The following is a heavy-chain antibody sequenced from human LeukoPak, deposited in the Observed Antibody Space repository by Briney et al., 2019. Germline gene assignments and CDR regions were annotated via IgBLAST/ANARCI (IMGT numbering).Heavy chain of an antibody. CDR1: GFSLSTGGVG. J-gene: IGHJ4*02. CDR3: AHAISGWNYYFDY. Sequence: SGPTLLKPTPTLTLTCTFSGFSLSTGGVGVGWIRQPPGKPLEWLALIYWNDDKRYIPSLKRRLTITKDTSKNQVVLTMTTMDPVDTATYYCAHAISGWNYYFDYWGQGTLVTVSS. V-gene: IGHV2-5*01. CDR2: IYWNDDK. D-gene: IGHD6-19*01.